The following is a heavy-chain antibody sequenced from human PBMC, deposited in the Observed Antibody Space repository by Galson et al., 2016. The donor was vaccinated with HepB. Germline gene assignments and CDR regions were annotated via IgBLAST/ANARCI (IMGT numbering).Heavy chain of an antibody. D-gene: IGHD3-9*01. CDR2: ISWKSDSL. CDR1: GFTFEDFA. CDR3: TKGNYGILTASKFEF. Sequence: SLRLSCAASGFTFEDFAMHWVRQVPGKGLEWVSGISWKSDSLGYADSVRGRFTISRDTAKDFVYLDLKSVTPEYTAFYYCTKGNYGILTASKFEFWGPGTLVTVSS. V-gene: IGHV3-9*01. J-gene: IGHJ4*02.